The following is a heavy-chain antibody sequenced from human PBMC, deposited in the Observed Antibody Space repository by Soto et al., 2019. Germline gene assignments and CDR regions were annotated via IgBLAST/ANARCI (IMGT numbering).Heavy chain of an antibody. CDR1: GFTFSSYG. V-gene: IGHV3-30*18. CDR2: ISYDGSNK. D-gene: IGHD5-18*01. Sequence: QVQLVESGGGVVQPGRSLRLSCAASGFTFSSYGMHWVRQAPGKGLEWVAVISYDGSNKYYADSVKGRFTISRDNSKNTLYLQMNSLRAEDTAVYYCVKTTAMVTDDAFDIWCQGTMVTVSS. J-gene: IGHJ3*02. CDR3: VKTTAMVTDDAFDI.